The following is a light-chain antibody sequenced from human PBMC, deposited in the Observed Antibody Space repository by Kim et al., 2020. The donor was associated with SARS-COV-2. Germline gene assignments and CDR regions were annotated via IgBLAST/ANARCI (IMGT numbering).Light chain of an antibody. V-gene: IGLV3-1*01. Sequence: SVSPGQTASITCSGDKLGDKYACWYQQKPGQSPLLVIYQDSKRPSGIPERFSGSNSGNTATLTISGTQAMDEAVYYCQAWDSSTEVFGTGTKVTVL. J-gene: IGLJ1*01. CDR1: KLGDKY. CDR2: QDS. CDR3: QAWDSSTEV.